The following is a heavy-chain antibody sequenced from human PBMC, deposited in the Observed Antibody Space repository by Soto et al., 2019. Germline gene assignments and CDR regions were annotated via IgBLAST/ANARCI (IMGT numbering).Heavy chain of an antibody. CDR2: ISGSGGST. CDR1: GFTFSSYA. J-gene: IGHJ6*02. D-gene: IGHD3-3*01. CDR3: AKDNYYDFWSGYRIPDDYYYGMDV. V-gene: IGHV3-23*01. Sequence: PGGSLRLSCAASGFTFSSYAMSWVRQAPGKGLEWVSAISGSGGSTYYADSVKGRFTISRDNSKNTLYLQMNSLRAEDTAVYYCAKDNYYDFWSGYRIPDDYYYGMDVWGQGTTVTVSS.